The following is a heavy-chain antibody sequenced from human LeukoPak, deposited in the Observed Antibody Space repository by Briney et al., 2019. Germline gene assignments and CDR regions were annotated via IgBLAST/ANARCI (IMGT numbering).Heavy chain of an antibody. Sequence: GGSLRLSCAASGFTFSIYWMHWVRQAPGKGLVWVSRIHPDGSTAYADSVKGRFTISRDNTRNTLALQMNSLRAEDTAVYYCVRDSFYPDSSGHHVYYGMDVWGQGTTVTVSS. V-gene: IGHV3-74*01. CDR3: VRDSFYPDSSGHHVYYGMDV. CDR1: GFTFSIYW. J-gene: IGHJ6*02. D-gene: IGHD3-22*01. CDR2: IHPDGST.